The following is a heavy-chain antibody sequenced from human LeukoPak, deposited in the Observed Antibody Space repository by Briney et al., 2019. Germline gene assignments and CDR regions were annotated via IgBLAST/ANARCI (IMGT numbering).Heavy chain of an antibody. J-gene: IGHJ4*02. Sequence: SVKVSCKASGGTFSSYAISWVRQAPGQGLEWMGGIIPIFGTANYAQKFQGRVTITADESTSTAYMELSSLRSEDTAVYHCAREMDYYDSSGYCHPGFDYWGQGTLVTVSS. CDR3: AREMDYYDSSGYCHPGFDY. CDR2: IIPIFGTA. D-gene: IGHD3-22*01. V-gene: IGHV1-69*13. CDR1: GGTFSSYA.